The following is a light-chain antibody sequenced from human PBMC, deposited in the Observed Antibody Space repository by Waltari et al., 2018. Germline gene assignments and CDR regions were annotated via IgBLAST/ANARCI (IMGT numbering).Light chain of an antibody. V-gene: IGKV1-39*01. CDR2: GAS. Sequence: DIQMTQSPSSLSASVGDRVTITCRASQYISTYLNWYQQKPGKVPKLLIFGASSLQNGVPSRFSGRGSGTDFTLTISSLEPEDFAVYYCQQRSNWPPWTFGQGTKVEIK. CDR3: QQRSNWPPWT. CDR1: QYISTY. J-gene: IGKJ1*01.